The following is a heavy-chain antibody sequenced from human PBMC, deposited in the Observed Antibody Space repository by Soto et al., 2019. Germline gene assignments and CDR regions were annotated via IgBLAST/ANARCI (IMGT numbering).Heavy chain of an antibody. D-gene: IGHD7-27*01. J-gene: IGHJ3*01. CDR3: VKRGRNWGAFDF. CDR1: GFILNNYA. V-gene: IGHV3-23*01. Sequence: VQLLESGGDLVQPGGSLRRSCVASGFILNNYAMSWVRQAPGKGLEWVSNIGGTDGDSDGVPWYEDSVKGRFTISRDSSANTLFLHMDNLRAEDSALYYCVKRGRNWGAFDFWGQGTTVVVSS. CDR2: IGGTDGDSDGVP.